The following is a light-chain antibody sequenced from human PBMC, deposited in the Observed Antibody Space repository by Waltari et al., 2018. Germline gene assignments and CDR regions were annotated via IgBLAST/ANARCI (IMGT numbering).Light chain of an antibody. CDR3: QYYGSSAS. CDR1: QRVNSNY. J-gene: IGKJ3*01. Sequence: DIVLTQSPGTLSLSPGERGTLSCRASQRVNSNYLAWYQHKPGQAPRLLIYGASSRATGIPDRCSGSGSGTDFTLTISRLEPEDFAVYYCQYYGSSASFGPGTKVDI. CDR2: GAS. V-gene: IGKV3-20*01.